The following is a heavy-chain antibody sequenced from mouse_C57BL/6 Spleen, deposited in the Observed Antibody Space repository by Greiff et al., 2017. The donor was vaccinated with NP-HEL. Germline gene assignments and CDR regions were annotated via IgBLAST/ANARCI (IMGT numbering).Heavy chain of an antibody. CDR1: GYTFTSYW. CDR3: ARKGVGSSYNYAMDY. Sequence: VQLQQPGAELVMPGASVKLSCKASGYTFTSYWMHWVKQRPGQGLEWIGEIDPSDSYTNYNQKFKGKSTLTVDKSSSTAYMQLSSLTSEDSAVYYCARKGVGSSYNYAMDYWGQGTSVTVSS. CDR2: IDPSDSYT. V-gene: IGHV1-69*01. J-gene: IGHJ4*01. D-gene: IGHD1-1*01.